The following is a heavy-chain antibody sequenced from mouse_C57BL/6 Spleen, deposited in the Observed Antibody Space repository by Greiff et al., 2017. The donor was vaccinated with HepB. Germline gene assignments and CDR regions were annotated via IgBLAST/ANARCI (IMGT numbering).Heavy chain of an antibody. CDR2: IHPNSGST. CDR1: GYTFTSYW. CDR3: ARRTAQATFYAMDY. V-gene: IGHV1-64*01. J-gene: IGHJ4*01. Sequence: QVQLQQPGAELVKPGASVKLSCKASGYTFTSYWMHWVKQRPGQGLEWIGMIHPNSGSTNYTEKFKSKATLTVDKSSSTAYMQLSSLTSEDSAVYYCARRTAQATFYAMDYWGQGTSVTVSS. D-gene: IGHD3-2*02.